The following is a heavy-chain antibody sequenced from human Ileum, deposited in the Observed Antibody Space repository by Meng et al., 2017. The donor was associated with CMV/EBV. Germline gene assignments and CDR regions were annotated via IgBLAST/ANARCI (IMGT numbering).Heavy chain of an antibody. CDR2: ISHIGAT. Sequence: SETLSLTCTVSGDSITIGNYYYNWVRQAPGKGLEWIGYISHIGATYYNPSLGDRFSISVDTSKNQFSLKVTSVTAADTAVYFCARDGYMLIGADVFYGMDVWGHGTAVTVSS. D-gene: IGHD5-24*01. J-gene: IGHJ6*02. V-gene: IGHV4-30-4*01. CDR1: GDSITIGNYY. CDR3: ARDGYMLIGADVFYGMDV.